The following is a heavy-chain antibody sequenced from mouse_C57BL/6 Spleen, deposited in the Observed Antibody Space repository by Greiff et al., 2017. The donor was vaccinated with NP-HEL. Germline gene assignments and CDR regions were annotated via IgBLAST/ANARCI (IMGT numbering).Heavy chain of an antibody. V-gene: IGHV1-69*01. CDR3: ARGYYGNYYAMDY. CDR2: IDPSDSYT. Sequence: QVQLQQPGAELVMPGASVKLSCKASGYTFTSYWMHWVKQRPGQGLEWIGEIDPSDSYTNYNQKFKGKSTLTVDKSSSTAYMQLSSLTSEDSAVYYCARGYYGNYYAMDYWGQGTSVTVSS. J-gene: IGHJ4*01. CDR1: GYTFTSYW. D-gene: IGHD2-1*01.